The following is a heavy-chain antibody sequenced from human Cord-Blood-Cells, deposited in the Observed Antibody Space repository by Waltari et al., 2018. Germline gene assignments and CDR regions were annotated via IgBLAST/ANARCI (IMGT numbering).Heavy chain of an antibody. CDR1: GFTFSSYE. CDR3: ARAVAAVPFDY. J-gene: IGHJ4*02. Sequence: EVQLVESGGGLVQPGGSLRLSCAASGFTFSSYEMNWVRQAPGKGLEWVSYISSSGSTIDYADSVKGRFTISRDNAKNSLYLQMNSLRAEDTAVYYCARAVAAVPFDYWGQGTLVTVSS. V-gene: IGHV3-48*03. D-gene: IGHD6-13*01. CDR2: ISSSGSTI.